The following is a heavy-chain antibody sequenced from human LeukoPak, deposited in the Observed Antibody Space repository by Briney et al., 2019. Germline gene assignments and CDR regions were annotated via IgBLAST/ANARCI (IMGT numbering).Heavy chain of an antibody. CDR2: ISAYNGNT. CDR3: ARGGRGYCGSTSCYPPHY. D-gene: IGHD2-2*01. J-gene: IGHJ4*02. Sequence: ASVKVSFKASGYTFTSYGISWVRQAPGQGLEWMGWISAYNGNTNYAQKLQGRVTMTTDTSTSTAYMELRSLRSDDTAVYYCARGGRGYCGSTSCYPPHYWGQGTLVTVSS. V-gene: IGHV1-18*01. CDR1: GYTFTSYG.